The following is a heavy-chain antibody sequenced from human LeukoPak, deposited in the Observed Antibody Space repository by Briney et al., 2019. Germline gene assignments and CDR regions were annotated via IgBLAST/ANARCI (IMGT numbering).Heavy chain of an antibody. CDR2: IQTDGSDK. V-gene: IGHV3-30*02. D-gene: IGHD2-2*01. CDR3: AREGGTVVVGRFDY. Sequence: PGGSLRLSCAASGINFRASGMHWVRQAPGMGLEWVTFIQTDGSDKKYAASVAGRFTISRDNSKKTVYMHMNSLRPDDTALYYCAREGGTVVVGRFDYWGQGTLVTVSS. J-gene: IGHJ4*02. CDR1: GINFRASG.